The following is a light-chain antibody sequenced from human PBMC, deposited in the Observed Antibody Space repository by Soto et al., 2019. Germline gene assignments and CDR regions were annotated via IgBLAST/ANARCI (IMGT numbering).Light chain of an antibody. V-gene: IGKV3-11*01. Sequence: EIVLRQSPATLSFSPGERATLSCRASQSVGSYLAWYQQKPGQAPRLLMYDASNRATGVPARFSGSGSGTDFTLTISSLEPEDFAVYYCQQREHWPPITFGQGTRLEIK. CDR1: QSVGSY. CDR3: QQREHWPPIT. CDR2: DAS. J-gene: IGKJ5*01.